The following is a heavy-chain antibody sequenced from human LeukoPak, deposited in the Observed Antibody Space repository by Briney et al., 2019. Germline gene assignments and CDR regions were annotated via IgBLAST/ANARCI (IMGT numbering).Heavy chain of an antibody. CDR3: AMVRGLTDPLDY. J-gene: IGHJ4*02. Sequence: SVKVSCKASGFTFSSPTIQWVRQARGQRLEWIGWIVVGSGYTSYAQKFQERVSITRDMSTSTAYMELSSLRSEDTAVYYCAMVRGLTDPLDYWGQGTLVTVSS. CDR1: GFTFSSPT. CDR2: IVVGSGYT. D-gene: IGHD3-10*01. V-gene: IGHV1-58*02.